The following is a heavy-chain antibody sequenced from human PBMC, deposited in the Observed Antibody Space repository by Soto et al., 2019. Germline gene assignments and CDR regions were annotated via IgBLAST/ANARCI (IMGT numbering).Heavy chain of an antibody. J-gene: IGHJ4*02. V-gene: IGHV4-31*02. D-gene: IGHD5-12*01. CDR1: GGSISSGGYY. CDR2: IYYSGST. CDR3: ARTRLRRDGYKPIDY. Sequence: LCGGSISSGGYYWSWIRQHPGKGLEWIGYIYYSGSTYYNPSLKSRVTISVDTSKNQFSLKLSSVTAADTAVYYCARTRLRRDGYKPIDYWGQGTLVTVSS.